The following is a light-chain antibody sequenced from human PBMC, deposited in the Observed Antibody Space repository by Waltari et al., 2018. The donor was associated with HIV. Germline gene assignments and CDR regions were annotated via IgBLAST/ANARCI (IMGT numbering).Light chain of an antibody. Sequence: QSALTQPPSASGSPGQSVTLSCTGTSSDVGGDNYVSWHQQHPGKAPKLRIYDVIKMPSGVPDRFSGAQSGNTASLTVSGLQPEDEADYYCSSHAGSKVVFGGGTRLTFL. J-gene: IGLJ2*01. CDR2: DVI. CDR3: SSHAGSKVV. V-gene: IGLV2-8*01. CDR1: SSDVGGDNY.